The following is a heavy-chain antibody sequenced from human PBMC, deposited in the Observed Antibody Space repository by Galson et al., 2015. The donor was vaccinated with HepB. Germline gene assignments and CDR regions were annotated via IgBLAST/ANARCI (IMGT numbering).Heavy chain of an antibody. CDR2: ISYDGSNK. CDR1: GFTFSSYA. V-gene: IGHV3-30-3*01. CDR3: ARDEGARPSFDAFDI. J-gene: IGHJ3*02. D-gene: IGHD1-26*01. Sequence: SLRLSCAASGFTFSSYAMHWVRQAPGKGLEWVAVISYDGSNKYYADSVKGRFTISRDNSKNTLYLQMNSLRAEDTAVYYCARDEGARPSFDAFDIWGQGTMVTVSS.